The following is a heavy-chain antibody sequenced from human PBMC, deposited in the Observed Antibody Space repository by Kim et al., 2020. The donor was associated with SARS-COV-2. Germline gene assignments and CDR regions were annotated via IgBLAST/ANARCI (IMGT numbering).Heavy chain of an antibody. Sequence: GGSLRLSCAASGFTFSSYAMSWVRQAPGKGLEWVSAISGSGGSTYYADSVKGRFTISRDNSKNTLYLQMNSLRAEDTAVYYCASRLGYCSGGSCYRPGDGMDVWGQGTTVTVSS. CDR1: GFTFSSYA. J-gene: IGHJ6*02. D-gene: IGHD2-15*01. CDR2: ISGSGGST. CDR3: ASRLGYCSGGSCYRPGDGMDV. V-gene: IGHV3-23*01.